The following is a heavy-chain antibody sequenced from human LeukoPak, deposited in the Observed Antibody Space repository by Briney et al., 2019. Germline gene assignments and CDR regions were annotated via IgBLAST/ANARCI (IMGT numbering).Heavy chain of an antibody. D-gene: IGHD3-10*01. J-gene: IGHJ4*02. CDR3: AKEVDPMVRVDY. Sequence: GGSLRLSCTTSGISFGEYAMSWVRQAPGKGLEWVSAISGSGGSTYYADSVKGRFTISRDNSKNTLYLQMNSLRAEDTAVYYCAKEVDPMVRVDYWGQGTLVTVSS. CDR1: GISFGEYA. CDR2: ISGSGGST. V-gene: IGHV3-23*01.